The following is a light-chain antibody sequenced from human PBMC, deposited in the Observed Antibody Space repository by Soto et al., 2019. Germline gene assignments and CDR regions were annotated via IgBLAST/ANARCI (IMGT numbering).Light chain of an antibody. J-gene: IGKJ2*01. CDR1: QSISKD. V-gene: IGKV1-39*01. CDR3: QQSYSTPPYT. CDR2: AAS. Sequence: DIQMTQSPSSLSASVGDRVTITCRASQSISKDLYWYQQKPGKAPKLLIYAASNLQGGVPSRFSGSGSGTDFTLTISSLQPEDCATNYCQQSYSTPPYTFGQGTRLEIK.